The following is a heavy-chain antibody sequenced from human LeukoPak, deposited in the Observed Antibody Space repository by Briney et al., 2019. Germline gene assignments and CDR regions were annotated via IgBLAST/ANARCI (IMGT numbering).Heavy chain of an antibody. CDR3: SRDPSGDYVGAFDN. V-gene: IGHV3-23*01. CDR1: GFTFSNYA. J-gene: IGHJ3*02. CDR2: ISGTGGVR. Sequence: GGSLRLSCVASGFTFSNYAMTWVRQAPGKGLGWVSSISGTGGVRHHADAVKGRFTISRDNSRNTLYLEMNSLRADDTALYYCSRDPSGDYVGAFDNGGQGTMVTVSS. D-gene: IGHD4-17*01.